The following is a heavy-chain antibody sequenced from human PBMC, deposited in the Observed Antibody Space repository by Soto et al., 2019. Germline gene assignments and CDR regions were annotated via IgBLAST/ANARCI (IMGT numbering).Heavy chain of an antibody. J-gene: IGHJ6*03. CDR1: GFNFGNYA. V-gene: IGHV3-9*01. CDR3: AKDKSTGEYSYYRYMDV. Sequence: EVLLVESGGGLVQPDRPLRISCEASGFNFGNYAMHWVRQVPGKGLEWVSAISWNSGQLDYADSVRGRFTISRDNGKNSLYLEMNSLRPDDTALYFCAKDKSTGEYSYYRYMDVWGRGNTVIVSS. CDR2: ISWNSGQL. D-gene: IGHD4-17*01.